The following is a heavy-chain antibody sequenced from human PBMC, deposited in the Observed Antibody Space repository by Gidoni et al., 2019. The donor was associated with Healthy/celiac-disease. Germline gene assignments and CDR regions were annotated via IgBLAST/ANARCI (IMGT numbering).Heavy chain of an antibody. CDR3: ARESPFDY. V-gene: IGHV3-48*02. J-gene: IGHJ4*02. Sequence: EVQLGESGGGLVQPGGSRRLSCAASGFTCSSYSMNWGRQAPGKGLEWVSSIIISSSTIYYADSVKGRFTISRDNAKNSLYLQMNSLRDEDTAVYYCARESPFDYWGQGTLVTVSS. CDR2: IIISSSTI. CDR1: GFTCSSYS.